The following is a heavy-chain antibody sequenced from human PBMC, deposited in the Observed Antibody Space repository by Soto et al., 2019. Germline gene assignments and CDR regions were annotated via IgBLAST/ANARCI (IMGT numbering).Heavy chain of an antibody. V-gene: IGHV3-15*07. CDR2: VKSKADGGTA. Sequence: EVQLVESGGGLVQPGGSLRLSCAASGFSITNTWMHWVRQAPGKGLEWVGRVKSKADGGTADYAAPVKGRFTVSRDDSKNTQYLQMNSLKMEDTAVYYCNSYPDFWGGRTPLWGQGTRVTVSS. CDR1: GFSITNTW. CDR3: NSYPDFWGGRTPL. J-gene: IGHJ4*02. D-gene: IGHD3-3*01.